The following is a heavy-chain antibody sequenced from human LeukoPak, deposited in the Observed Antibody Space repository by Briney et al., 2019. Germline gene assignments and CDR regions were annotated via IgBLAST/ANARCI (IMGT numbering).Heavy chain of an antibody. CDR3: ARELRGYSYGYGGGYYYYYMDV. CDR2: IYTSGST. D-gene: IGHD5-18*01. Sequence: SETLSLTCTVSGGSISSGSYYWSWIRQPAGKGLEWIGRIYTSGSTNYNPSLKSRVTISVDTSKNQFSLKLSSVTAADTAVYYCARELRGYSYGYGGGYYYYYMDVWGKGTTVTVSS. CDR1: GGSISSGSYY. V-gene: IGHV4-61*02. J-gene: IGHJ6*03.